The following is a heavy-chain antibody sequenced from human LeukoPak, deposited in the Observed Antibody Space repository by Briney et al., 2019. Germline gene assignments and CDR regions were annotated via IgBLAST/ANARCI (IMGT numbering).Heavy chain of an antibody. CDR3: ARDHLGVPASYYYYYGMDV. J-gene: IGHJ6*02. D-gene: IGHD2-2*01. CDR1: GGTFSSYA. V-gene: IGHV1-69*13. CDR2: IIPIFGTA. Sequence: ASVKVSCKASGGTFSSYAISWVRQAPGQGLEWMGGIIPIFGTANYAQKFQGRVTITADESTSTAYMELSSLRSEDTAVYYCARDHLGVPASYYYYYGMDVWGQGTTVTVSS.